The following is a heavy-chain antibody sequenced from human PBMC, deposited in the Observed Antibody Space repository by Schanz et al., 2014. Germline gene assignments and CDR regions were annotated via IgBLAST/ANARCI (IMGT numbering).Heavy chain of an antibody. Sequence: QVQLVQSGAEVKKPGASVKVSCKASGYTFTSYYMHWVRQAPGRGLEWMGIINPSGGSTSYAQKFQGRVTMARDTSTTTVYMELSSLRSDDTAMYYCVTEKRMESGTWAKAFDIWGQGTWVTVSS. D-gene: IGHD3-3*01. J-gene: IGHJ3*02. CDR1: GYTFTSYY. CDR2: INPSGGST. V-gene: IGHV1-46*01. CDR3: VTEKRMESGTWAKAFDI.